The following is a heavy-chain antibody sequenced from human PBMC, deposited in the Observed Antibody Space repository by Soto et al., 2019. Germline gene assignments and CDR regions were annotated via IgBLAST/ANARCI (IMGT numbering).Heavy chain of an antibody. V-gene: IGHV3-30-3*01. CDR1: GFTFSSYA. D-gene: IGHD4-17*01. Sequence: QVQLLESGGGVVQPGRSLRLSCAASGFTFSSYAMHWVRQAPGKGLEWVSVISYGGSNKYYADSVKGRFTISRDNSKNQLYLQMNSLTADDPAVYYCAGDVYDYGDYAPGYYHGMDVWGPGTTVHGSS. CDR2: ISYGGSNK. J-gene: IGHJ6*02. CDR3: AGDVYDYGDYAPGYYHGMDV.